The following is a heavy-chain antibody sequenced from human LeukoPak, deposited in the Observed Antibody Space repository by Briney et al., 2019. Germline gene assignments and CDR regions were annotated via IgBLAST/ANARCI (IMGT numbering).Heavy chain of an antibody. CDR1: GFTFRNYW. CDR3: ARDNGRNGFDI. J-gene: IGHJ3*02. CDR2: ISSDGSRI. V-gene: IGHV3-74*01. Sequence: GGSLTLSRPASGFTFRNYWMHWVRQAPGKGLVWVSRISSDGSRISYADSVKGRFTISRDDAKKTLDLQMNSLRAEDTAVYFCARDNGRNGFDIWGEGTMVTVSS.